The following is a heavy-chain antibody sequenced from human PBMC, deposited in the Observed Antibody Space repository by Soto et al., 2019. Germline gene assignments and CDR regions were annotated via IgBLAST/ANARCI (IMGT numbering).Heavy chain of an antibody. CDR2: IIPIFGTA. J-gene: IGHJ6*02. CDR1: GGTFSSYA. D-gene: IGHD5-18*01. V-gene: IGHV1-69*13. CDR3: ARREDTAMVTSSYYYYGMEV. Sequence: ASVKVSCKASGGTFSSYAISWVRQAPGQGLEWMGGIIPIFGTANYAQKFQGRVTITADESTSTAYMELSSLRSEDTAVYYCARREDTAMVTSSYYYYGMEVWGQGTTVTVSS.